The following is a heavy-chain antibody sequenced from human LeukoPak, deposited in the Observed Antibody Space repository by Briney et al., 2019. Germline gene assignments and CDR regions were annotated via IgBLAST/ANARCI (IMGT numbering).Heavy chain of an antibody. D-gene: IGHD3-22*01. CDR2: INPNSGGT. Sequence: GASVKVSCKASGYTFTGYYMHWVRQAPGQGLEWMGWINPNSGGTNYAQKFQGRVTMTRDTPISTAYMELSRLRSDDTAVYYCARVFYDSSGYYYNWFDPWGQGTLVTVSS. CDR1: GYTFTGYY. J-gene: IGHJ5*02. CDR3: ARVFYDSSGYYYNWFDP. V-gene: IGHV1-2*02.